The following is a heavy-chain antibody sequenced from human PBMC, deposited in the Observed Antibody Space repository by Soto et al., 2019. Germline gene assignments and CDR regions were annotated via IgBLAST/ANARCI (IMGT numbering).Heavy chain of an antibody. J-gene: IGHJ6*02. D-gene: IGHD7-27*01. CDR1: GGSIISTSHA. CDR2: SYYSGST. V-gene: IGHV4-30-2*01. Sequence: RSLTCAVSGGSIISTSHAWSWIRQPPGKGLEWIGYSYYSGSTYVNPSLKSRVSISVDASKNQLSLMMWSVTAADTAVYYCARAPWGSRYGMDVWGQGTTVTVSS. CDR3: ARAPWGSRYGMDV.